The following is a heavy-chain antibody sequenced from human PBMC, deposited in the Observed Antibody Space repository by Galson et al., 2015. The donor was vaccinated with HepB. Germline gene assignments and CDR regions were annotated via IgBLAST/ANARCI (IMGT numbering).Heavy chain of an antibody. V-gene: IGHV3-48*03. D-gene: IGHD2-21*02. CDR1: GFTFNSYE. CDR2: ISGSGSTM. Sequence: SLRLSCAASGFTFNSYEMNWVRQAPGKGLEWVSYISGSGSTMYYADSVKGRFTISRDNAKNSLYLQMNSLRAEDTAVYHCAREGGDQDAFDIWGQGTMVTVSS. J-gene: IGHJ3*02. CDR3: AREGGDQDAFDI.